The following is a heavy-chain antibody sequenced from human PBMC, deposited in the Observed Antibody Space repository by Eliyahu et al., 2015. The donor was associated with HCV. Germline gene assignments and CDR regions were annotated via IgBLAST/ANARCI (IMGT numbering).Heavy chain of an antibody. V-gene: IGHV1-69*01. CDR1: GGTFXRYA. J-gene: IGHJ3*02. CDR2: IVPIFGTA. CDR3: ARGHDYGDYNAFDI. D-gene: IGHD4-17*01. Sequence: QVQLVQSGAEVKKPGSSXKVSCKASGGTFXRYAIRWVRXAPGQGVXWMGGIVPIFGTAXYAQKFQGRVTITADESTSTAYMELSSLRSEDTAVYYCARGHDYGDYNAFDIWGQGTMVTVSS.